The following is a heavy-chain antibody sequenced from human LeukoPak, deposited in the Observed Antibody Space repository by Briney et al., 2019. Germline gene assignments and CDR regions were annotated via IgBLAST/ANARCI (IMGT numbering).Heavy chain of an antibody. Sequence: ASVKVSCKASGYTFTYYDINWVRQATGQGLEWMGWMNPHNGNTGYAQKFQGTVTMTRDTSISTAYMELSSLRSEDTAVYYCVRVVIDSSGSYYSFFDYWGLGTLVTVSS. CDR2: MNPHNGNT. CDR1: GYTFTYYD. D-gene: IGHD3-22*01. CDR3: VRVVIDSSGSYYSFFDY. J-gene: IGHJ4*02. V-gene: IGHV1-8*01.